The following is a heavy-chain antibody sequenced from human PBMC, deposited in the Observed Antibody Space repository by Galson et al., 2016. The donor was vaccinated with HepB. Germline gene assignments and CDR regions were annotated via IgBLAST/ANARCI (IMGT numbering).Heavy chain of an antibody. CDR3: AKSSGSFESDEFDI. D-gene: IGHD1-26*01. CDR2: IHPVDSDT. V-gene: IGHV5-51*01. CDR1: GYNFRNYW. J-gene: IGHJ3*02. Sequence: QSGAEVKKPGESLKISCKGSGYNFRNYWIGWVRQMPGKGLEWMGIIHPVDSDTRYTPPFQGQVTMSVDKSISTAYLQWRSLKASDTAIFYCAKSSGSFESDEFDIWGQGTMVIVSS.